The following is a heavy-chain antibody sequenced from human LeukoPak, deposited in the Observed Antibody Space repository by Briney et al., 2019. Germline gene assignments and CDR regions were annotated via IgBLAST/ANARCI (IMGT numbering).Heavy chain of an antibody. CDR2: INPNSGGT. D-gene: IGHD4-23*01. V-gene: IGHV1-2*02. CDR1: GYTFTGYY. J-gene: IGHJ4*02. CDR3: ARGYLVGLYGGNSEFGY. Sequence: ASVKVSCKASGYTFTGYYMHWVRQAPGQGLEWMGCINPNSGGTNYAQKFQGRVTMTRDTSISTAYMELSRLRSDDTAVYYCARGYLVGLYGGNSEFGYWGQGTLVTVSS.